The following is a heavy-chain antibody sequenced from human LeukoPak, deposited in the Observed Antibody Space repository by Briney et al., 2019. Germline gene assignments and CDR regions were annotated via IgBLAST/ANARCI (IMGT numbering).Heavy chain of an antibody. CDR1: GFTFDDYA. CDR3: AKGVGATKGGAFDI. Sequence: GGSLRLSCAASGFTFDDYAMHWVRQAPGKGLEWVSGISWNSGSIGYADSVKGRFTISRDNAKNSLYLQMNSLRAEDTALYYCAKGVGATKGGAFDIWGQGTMVTVSS. D-gene: IGHD1-26*01. V-gene: IGHV3-9*01. J-gene: IGHJ3*02. CDR2: ISWNSGSI.